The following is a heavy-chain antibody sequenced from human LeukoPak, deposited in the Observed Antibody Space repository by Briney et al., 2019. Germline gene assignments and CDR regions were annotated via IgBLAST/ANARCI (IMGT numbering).Heavy chain of an antibody. CDR3: AKELTVTGTPYLDY. V-gene: IGHV3-23*01. J-gene: IGHJ4*02. Sequence: GGSLRPSCAASGFTFSNYAMSWVRQAPGKGLEWVSGISGSDGRTYYADSVRGRYTISRDNSKNLVFLQMSSLGAEDTAVYYCAKELTVTGTPYLDYWGQGTLVTVSS. CDR2: ISGSDGRT. CDR1: GFTFSNYA. D-gene: IGHD6-19*01.